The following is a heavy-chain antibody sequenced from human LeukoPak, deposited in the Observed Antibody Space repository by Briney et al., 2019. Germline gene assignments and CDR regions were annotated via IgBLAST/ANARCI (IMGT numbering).Heavy chain of an antibody. V-gene: IGHV1-8*03. J-gene: IGHJ4*02. D-gene: IGHD6-19*01. CDR3: ARVAGSIDY. CDR1: AYTFTTYD. CDR2: MNPNSGYT. Sequence: GASVKVCCNASAYTFTTYDINLVRQATGQGLEWMGWMNPNSGYTGYAQKFQGRVKITRDTSISTVYMELSSLRSEDTAVYYCARVAGSIDYWGQGTRVTVSS.